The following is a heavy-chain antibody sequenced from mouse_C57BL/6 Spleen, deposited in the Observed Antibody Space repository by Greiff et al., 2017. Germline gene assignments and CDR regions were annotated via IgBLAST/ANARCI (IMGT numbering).Heavy chain of an antibody. J-gene: IGHJ1*03. CDR3: ARGDDSSYDWYFDV. V-gene: IGHV1-72*01. D-gene: IGHD1-1*01. Sequence: QVQLQQPGAELVKPGASVKLSCKASGYTFTSYWMHWVKQRPGRGLEWIGRIDPNSGGTKYNAKFKSKATLTVDKPSSTAYMQLSSLTSADSAVYYCARGDDSSYDWYFDVWGTGTTVTVSS. CDR2: IDPNSGGT. CDR1: GYTFTSYW.